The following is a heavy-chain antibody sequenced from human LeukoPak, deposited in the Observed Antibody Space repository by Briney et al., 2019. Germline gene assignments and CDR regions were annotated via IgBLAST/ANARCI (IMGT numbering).Heavy chain of an antibody. D-gene: IGHD2-2*01. CDR1: GFIFSQYS. V-gene: IGHV3-30*18. J-gene: IGHJ4*02. CDR3: AKGYCSSTSCYVIDY. Sequence: GGSLRLSCAASGFIFSQYSMNWVRQAPGKGLEWVAVISYDGSNKYYADSVKGRFTISRDNSKNTLYLQMNSLRAEDTAVYYCAKGYCSSTSCYVIDYWGQGTLVTVSS. CDR2: ISYDGSNK.